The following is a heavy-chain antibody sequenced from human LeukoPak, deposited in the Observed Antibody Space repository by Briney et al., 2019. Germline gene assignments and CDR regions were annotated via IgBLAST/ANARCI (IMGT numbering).Heavy chain of an antibody. D-gene: IGHD3-10*01. Sequence: PSETLSLTCTVSGYSISSGYYWGWIRQPPGKGLEWIWSIYHSGSTYYNPSLKSRVTISVDTSKNQFSLKLSSVTAADTAVYYCARTGSLPYYGSGSWFDYWGQGTLVTVSS. CDR3: ARTGSLPYYGSGSWFDY. J-gene: IGHJ4*02. V-gene: IGHV4-38-2*02. CDR1: GYSISSGYY. CDR2: IYHSGST.